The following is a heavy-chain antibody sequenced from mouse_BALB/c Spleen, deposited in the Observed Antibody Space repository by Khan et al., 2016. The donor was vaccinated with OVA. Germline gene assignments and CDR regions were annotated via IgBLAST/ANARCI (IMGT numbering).Heavy chain of an antibody. CDR1: GYTFTDFY. Sequence: QVQLQQSGTELARPGASVNLSCKASGYTFTDFYINWVKQRSGQGLEWIGEISPGSGDTYYNEKFKGKATLTADKSYSTAYMQLSSLTSEASAVYFCARRNYFGSTFAYWGQGTLVTVSA. CDR2: ISPGSGDT. CDR3: ARRNYFGSTFAY. J-gene: IGHJ3*01. V-gene: IGHV1-77*01. D-gene: IGHD1-2*01.